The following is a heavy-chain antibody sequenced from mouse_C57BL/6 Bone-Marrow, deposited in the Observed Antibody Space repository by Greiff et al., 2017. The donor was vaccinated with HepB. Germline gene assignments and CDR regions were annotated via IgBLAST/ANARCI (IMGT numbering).Heavy chain of an antibody. D-gene: IGHD1-1*01. J-gene: IGHJ2*01. CDR1: GFTFSDYY. CDR3: AREGLLRIDY. V-gene: IGHV5-12*01. CDR2: ISNGGGST. Sequence: EVKLMESGGGLVQPGGSLKLSCAASGFTFSDYYMYWVRQTPEKRLEWVAYISNGGGSTYYPDTVKGRFTISRDNAKNTLYLQMSRLKSEDTAIYYCAREGLLRIDYWGQGTTLTVSS.